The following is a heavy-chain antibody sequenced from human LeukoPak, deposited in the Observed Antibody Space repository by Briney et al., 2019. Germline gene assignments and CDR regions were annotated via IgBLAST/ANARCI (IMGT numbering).Heavy chain of an antibody. Sequence: GASVKVSCKASGYTFTGYYMHWVRQAPGQGLEWMGWINPNSGGTNYAQKFQGRVTMTRDTSISTAYMELSRLRSDDTAVYYCARNGDPPFYYYYMDVWGKGTTVTVSS. CDR3: ARNGDPPFYYYYMDV. V-gene: IGHV1-2*02. CDR2: INPNSGGT. CDR1: GYTFTGYY. J-gene: IGHJ6*03. D-gene: IGHD4-17*01.